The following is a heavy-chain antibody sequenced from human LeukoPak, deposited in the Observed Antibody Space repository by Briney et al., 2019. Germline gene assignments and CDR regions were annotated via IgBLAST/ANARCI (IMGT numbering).Heavy chain of an antibody. J-gene: IGHJ4*02. D-gene: IGHD2-2*01. CDR1: GGSIRSSYYY. CDR2: IYDSGST. V-gene: IGHV4-39*07. Sequence: PSETLSLTCTVSGGSIRSSYYYWGWLRQPPGKGLEWIGSIYDSGSTYYNPSLKSRVTISVDTSKNQFSLKLSSVTAADTAVYYCARGLADCSSTSCYFFDYWGQGTLVTVSS. CDR3: ARGLADCSSTSCYFFDY.